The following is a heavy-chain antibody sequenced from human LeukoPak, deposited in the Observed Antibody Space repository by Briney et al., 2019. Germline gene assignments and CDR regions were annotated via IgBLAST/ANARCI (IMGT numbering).Heavy chain of an antibody. CDR3: AKFVGYGSGSYPSQDYYYYGMDV. CDR1: GFTFSSYG. J-gene: IGHJ6*02. CDR2: IRYDGSNK. D-gene: IGHD3-10*01. Sequence: PGGSLRLSCAASGFTFSSYGMHWVRQAPGRGLEWVAFIRYDGSNKYYADSVKGRFTISRDNSKNTLYLQMNSLRAEDTAVYYCAKFVGYGSGSYPSQDYYYYGMDVWGQGTTVTVSS. V-gene: IGHV3-30*02.